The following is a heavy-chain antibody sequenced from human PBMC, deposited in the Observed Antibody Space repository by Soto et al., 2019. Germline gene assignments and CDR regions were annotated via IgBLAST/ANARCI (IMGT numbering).Heavy chain of an antibody. J-gene: IGHJ4*02. V-gene: IGHV1-18*01. Sequence: ASVKVSCKASGYIFTSYGISWVRQAPGQGLEWMGWISAYNGNTKYAQNLQGRVTLTTDTSTYAAYMELRSLQSDDTAVYYCARDFGSDLLAPGAVFDSWGQGALVTVSS. CDR1: GYIFTSYG. CDR3: ARDFGSDLLAPGAVFDS. CDR2: ISAYNGNT. D-gene: IGHD3-3*01.